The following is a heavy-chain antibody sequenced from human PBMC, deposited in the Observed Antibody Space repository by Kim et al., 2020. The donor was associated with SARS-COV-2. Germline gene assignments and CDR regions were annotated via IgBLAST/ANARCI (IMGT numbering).Heavy chain of an antibody. CDR1: GDSISSGSYY. Sequence: SETLSLTCTVSGDSISSGSYYWGWIRQPPGKGLEWIGSIYYSGSTHYNPSLKSRVTISVDTSKNQFSLKLRSVTAADTAVYYCARHLALQLLEWPPWPALGYWGQGTLVTVSS. J-gene: IGHJ4*02. CDR2: IYYSGST. D-gene: IGHD3-3*01. V-gene: IGHV4-39*01. CDR3: ARHLALQLLEWPPWPALGY.